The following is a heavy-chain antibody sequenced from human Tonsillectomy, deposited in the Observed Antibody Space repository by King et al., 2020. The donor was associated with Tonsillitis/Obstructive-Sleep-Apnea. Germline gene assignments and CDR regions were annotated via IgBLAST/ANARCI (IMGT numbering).Heavy chain of an antibody. CDR2: IWNDGSNT. J-gene: IGHJ6*02. Sequence: VQLVESGGGVVQPGRSLRLSCAASGFTFSSYGMHWVRQAPGKGLEWVAVIWNDGSNTYYADSVKGRFTISRDNSKNTLYLQMNSLRAEDTAGYYCARVGKPITMVRGVPGYSYGMDGWGQGTTVTVSS. CDR1: GFTFSSYG. D-gene: IGHD3-10*01. CDR3: ARVGKPITMVRGVPGYSYGMDG. V-gene: IGHV3-33*01.